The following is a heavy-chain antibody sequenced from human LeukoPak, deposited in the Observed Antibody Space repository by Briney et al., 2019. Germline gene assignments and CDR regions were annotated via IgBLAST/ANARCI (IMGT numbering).Heavy chain of an antibody. CDR3: ARDLTTVSGSHSYYYYMDV. D-gene: IGHD4-11*01. V-gene: IGHV1-69*05. CDR2: IIPVFGTA. J-gene: IGHJ6*03. Sequence: SVKVSCKASGGTFSSYAISWVRQAPGQGLEWMGGIIPVFGTANYAQKFQGRVTITTDESTSTAYMELSSLRSEDTAVYYCARDLTTVSGSHSYYYYMDVWGKGTTVTVSS. CDR1: GGTFSSYA.